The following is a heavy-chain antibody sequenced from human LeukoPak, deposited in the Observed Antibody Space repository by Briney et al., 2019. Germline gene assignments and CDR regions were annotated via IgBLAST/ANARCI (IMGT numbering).Heavy chain of an antibody. CDR3: AKDYVWGSYRHQYFDY. CDR2: ISGSGGST. CDR1: GFTFSSYA. V-gene: IGHV3-23*01. Sequence: PGGSLRLSCAASGFTFSSYAMSWVRQAPGKGLKWASAISGSGGSTYYADSVKGRFTISRDNSKNTLYLQMNSLRAEDTAVYYCAKDYVWGSYRHQYFDYWGQGTLVTVSS. J-gene: IGHJ4*02. D-gene: IGHD3-16*02.